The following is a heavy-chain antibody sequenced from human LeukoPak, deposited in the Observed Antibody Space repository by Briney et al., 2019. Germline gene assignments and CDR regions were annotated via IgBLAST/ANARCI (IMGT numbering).Heavy chain of an antibody. CDR3: AKDRSSSSGFSCVDH. J-gene: IGHJ4*02. D-gene: IGHD3-22*01. CDR1: GFTSSSYA. Sequence: PGGSLRLSCAASGFTSSSYAMSWVRQAPGKGLEWVSTISSGGGFTNYADSVKGRFTISRDNSKNTLHLQMNSLKDEDTAVYYCAKDRSSSSGFSCVDHWGQGTLVTVSS. CDR2: ISSGGGFT. V-gene: IGHV3-23*01.